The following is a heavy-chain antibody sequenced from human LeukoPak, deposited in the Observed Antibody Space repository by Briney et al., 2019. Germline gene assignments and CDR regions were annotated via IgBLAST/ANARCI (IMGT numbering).Heavy chain of an antibody. V-gene: IGHV1-69*04. Sequence: GASVKVSCKASGGTFSSYAISWVRQAPGQGLEWMGMIIPIVGIANYAQKFQGRVTITADKSTSTAYMELSSLRSEDTAVYYCARDQRIGGGYYYGMDVWGQGTTVTASS. CDR2: IIPIVGIA. CDR1: GGTFSSYA. D-gene: IGHD2-15*01. CDR3: ARDQRIGGGYYYGMDV. J-gene: IGHJ6*02.